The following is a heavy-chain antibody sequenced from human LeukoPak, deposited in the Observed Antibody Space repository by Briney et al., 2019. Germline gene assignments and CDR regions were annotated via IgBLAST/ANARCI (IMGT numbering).Heavy chain of an antibody. CDR3: AKGVVDGPFDY. CDR1: GFTFSSYG. V-gene: IGHV3-30*02. CDR2: IQYDGSNK. Sequence: GGSLRLSCAASGFTFSSYGMHWVRQAPGKGLEWVAFIQYDGSNKYYAAFVKGRLTISRDNSKNTLYFQMNSLRADDTAVYYCAKGVVDGPFDYWGQGTLVTDSS. J-gene: IGHJ4*02. D-gene: IGHD2-2*01.